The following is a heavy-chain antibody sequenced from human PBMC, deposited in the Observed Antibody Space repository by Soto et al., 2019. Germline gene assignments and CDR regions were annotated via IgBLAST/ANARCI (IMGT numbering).Heavy chain of an antibody. Sequence: QLQLQESGPGLVKPSETLSLTCSVSDDSINSDKYYWGWIRQPPGKGLEWIGSIYYRGNAYYNPSLQTRVTISLDKSRSQFYLKLNSVTAADSSVYFCASLEGRDTISYYFDFWGPGALVTVSS. CDR2: IYYRGNA. V-gene: IGHV4-39*01. CDR3: ASLEGRDTISYYFDF. D-gene: IGHD1-1*01. CDR1: DDSINSDKYY. J-gene: IGHJ4*02.